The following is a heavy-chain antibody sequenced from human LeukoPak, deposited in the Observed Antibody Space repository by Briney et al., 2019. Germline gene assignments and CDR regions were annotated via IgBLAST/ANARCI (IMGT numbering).Heavy chain of an antibody. CDR3: ASQRLAGRYSRGWFERPEFDY. Sequence: PSETLSLTCTVSGGSINSSSYYWGWIRQPPGKGLEGIGSIYYSGSTYYNPSLKSRVTISVDTSKNQFSLKLSSVTAADTAVYYCASQRLAGRYSRGWFERPEFDYWGQRTLVTVSS. J-gene: IGHJ4*02. CDR1: GGSINSSSYY. D-gene: IGHD6-19*01. CDR2: IYYSGST. V-gene: IGHV4-39*01.